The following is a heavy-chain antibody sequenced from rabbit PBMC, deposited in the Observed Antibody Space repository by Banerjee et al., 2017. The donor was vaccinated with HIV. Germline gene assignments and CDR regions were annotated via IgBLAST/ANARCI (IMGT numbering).Heavy chain of an antibody. V-gene: IGHV1S45*01. CDR1: GFSFSGSYW. Sequence: QEQLEESGGGLVQPEGSLTLTCTASGFSFSGSYWICWVRQAPGEGLEWIACIGSGSGNTGYATWAKGRFTISKTSSTTVTLQMTSLTAADTATYFCARVSGSGWSSNLWGPGTLVTVS. J-gene: IGHJ4*01. D-gene: IGHD8-1*01. CDR2: IGSGSGNT. CDR3: ARVSGSGWSSNL.